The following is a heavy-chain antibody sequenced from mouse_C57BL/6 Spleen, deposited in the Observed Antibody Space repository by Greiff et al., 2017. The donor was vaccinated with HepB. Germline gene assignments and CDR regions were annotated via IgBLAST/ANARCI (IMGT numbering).Heavy chain of an antibody. CDR3: AREGYDKAWFAY. CDR2: ISDGGSYT. V-gene: IGHV5-4*01. D-gene: IGHD2-14*01. J-gene: IGHJ3*01. CDR1: GFTFSSYA. Sequence: EVQLVESGGGLVKPGGSLKLSCAASGFTFSSYAMSWVRQTPEKRLEWVATISDGGSYTYYPDNVKGRFTISRDNAKNNLYLQMSHLKSEDTAMYYCAREGYDKAWFAYWGQGTLVTVSA.